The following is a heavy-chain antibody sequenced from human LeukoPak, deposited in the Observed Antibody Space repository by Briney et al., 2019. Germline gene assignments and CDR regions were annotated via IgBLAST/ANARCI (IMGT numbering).Heavy chain of an antibody. Sequence: GGSLRLSCAASGFTFSSYAMHWDRQAPGKGLEYVSAISSNGGSTYYANSVKGRFTISRDNSKNTLYLQMGSLRAEDMAVYYCARGLVVGAPVDYWGQGTLVTVSS. CDR1: GFTFSSYA. J-gene: IGHJ4*02. CDR3: ARGLVVGAPVDY. CDR2: ISSNGGST. D-gene: IGHD1-26*01. V-gene: IGHV3-64*01.